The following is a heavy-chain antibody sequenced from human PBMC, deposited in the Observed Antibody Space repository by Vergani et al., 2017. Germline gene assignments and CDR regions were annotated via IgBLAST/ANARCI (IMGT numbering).Heavy chain of an antibody. CDR2: ISRSSSYI. V-gene: IGHV3-21*02. Sequence: DVQLLESGGGLVQPGGSLRLSCAASGFTFSSYSMNWVRQAPGKGLEWVSSISRSSSYIYYADSVKGRFTISRDNAKNSVYLQMNSLRAEDTAVYYCARSTVTTYYYSGMDVWGQGTTVTVSS. CDR1: GFTFSSYS. CDR3: ARSTVTTYYYSGMDV. J-gene: IGHJ6*02. D-gene: IGHD4-17*01.